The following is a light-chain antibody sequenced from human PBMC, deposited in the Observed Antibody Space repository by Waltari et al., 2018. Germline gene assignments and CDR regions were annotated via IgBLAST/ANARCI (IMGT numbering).Light chain of an antibody. CDR3: KSYTSSSTLV. CDR1: STHVGSYNY. Sequence: QSALTQPASVSGSPDQSITIPCTGTSTHVGSYNYVPWYQQHPGKAPKLMIYDVSRRPSGVFNRFSGSKSGNTASLTISGLQAEDEADYYCKSYTSSSTLVFGGGTKLTVL. V-gene: IGLV2-14*03. J-gene: IGLJ3*02. CDR2: DVS.